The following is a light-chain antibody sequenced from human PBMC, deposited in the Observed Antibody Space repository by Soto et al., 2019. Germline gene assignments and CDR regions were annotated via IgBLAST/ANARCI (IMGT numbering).Light chain of an antibody. CDR2: DGY. CDR1: QTINSK. CDR3: QQYETYFRYT. V-gene: IGKV1-5*01. Sequence: DIQMTPYPSTLSASVGDRVTITCRASQTINSKLAWYQKKPGQAPKLLIFDGYNLESGVPSRFSGSGSGTEFTLSIGSLQPDDFATYYCQQYETYFRYTFGQGTKLDIK. J-gene: IGKJ2*01.